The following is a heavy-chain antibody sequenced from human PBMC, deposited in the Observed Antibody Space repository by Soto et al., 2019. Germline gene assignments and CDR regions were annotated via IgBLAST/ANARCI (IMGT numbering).Heavy chain of an antibody. J-gene: IGHJ4*02. CDR3: ARQNRDTPMVPFDV. V-gene: IGHV1-69*01. D-gene: IGHD5-18*01. CDR1: RGTFNRYA. Sequence: QVQLVQSGAEVKKPGSSVKVSCLASRGTFNRYAINWVRQASGHGLEWLGALVPQFGTPNYAQKFQDRVTIVADESTNTTSMELCGLTSDDTAVYYCARQNRDTPMVPFDVWGQGTLVTVSS. CDR2: LVPQFGTP.